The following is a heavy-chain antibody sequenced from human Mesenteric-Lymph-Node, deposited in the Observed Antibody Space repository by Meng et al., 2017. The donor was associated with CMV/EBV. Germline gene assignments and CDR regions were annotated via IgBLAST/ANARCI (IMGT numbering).Heavy chain of an antibody. CDR2: IYYSGITY. Sequence: QLQLQESGPGLVKPSESLSRPCTVSGGSISSSSYYWGWIRQPPGKGLEWMGNIYYSGITYYYNPSLKTRVTISVDTSKNQFSLKLSSVTAADTAVYYYAKHSALLVTNFDYWGQGTLVTVSS. V-gene: IGHV4-39*01. D-gene: IGHD5-18*01. CDR1: GGSISSSSYY. CDR3: AKHSALLVTNFDY. J-gene: IGHJ4*02.